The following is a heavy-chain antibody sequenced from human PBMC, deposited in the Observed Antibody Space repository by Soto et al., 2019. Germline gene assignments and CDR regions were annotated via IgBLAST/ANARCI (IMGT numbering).Heavy chain of an antibody. Sequence: QVQLVQSGGEVKKPGASVKVSCKASGYTFPNYGIAWVRQAPGQGLEWMGWISPYRGKTIYAQRFQDRVTMTTDASTSTVYLDLRSLRSDDTAKYYCARWIIDLISLRPVGGLDFWGQGTTVTVSS. CDR3: ARWIIDLISLRPVGGLDF. CDR1: GYTFPNYG. J-gene: IGHJ6*02. D-gene: IGHD6-6*01. V-gene: IGHV1-18*01. CDR2: ISPYRGKT.